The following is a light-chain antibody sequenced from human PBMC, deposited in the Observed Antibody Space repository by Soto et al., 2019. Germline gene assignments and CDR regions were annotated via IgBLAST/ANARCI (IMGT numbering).Light chain of an antibody. J-gene: IGLJ3*02. CDR2: EVH. CDR3: SSYTSSSTRV. CDR1: SSDVGGYKY. Sequence: QSVLTQPASVSGSPGQSITIPCTGTSSDVGGYKYVSWYQQVPGKVPKLIIFEVHNRPSGISNRFSGSKSGNTASLTISGLQAEDEADYYCSSYTSSSTRVFGGGTQLTVL. V-gene: IGLV2-14*01.